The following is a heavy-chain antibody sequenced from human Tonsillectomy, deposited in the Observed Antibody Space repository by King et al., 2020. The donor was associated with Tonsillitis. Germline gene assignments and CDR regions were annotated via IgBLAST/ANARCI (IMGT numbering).Heavy chain of an antibody. J-gene: IGHJ4*02. CDR1: GFIFTTSW. D-gene: IGHD5-24*01. V-gene: IGHV5-51*01. Sequence: QLVQSGAEVKKPGETLRISCKGSGFIFTTSWIAWVRQMPGKGLDWMGIIYPGDSDTRYSPSFQGRXTIXADKSITTAYLQWSSLKASDTAMYYCVRXGASRGVIDSWGQGXLVTVSS. CDR2: IYPGDSDT. CDR3: VRXGASRGVIDS.